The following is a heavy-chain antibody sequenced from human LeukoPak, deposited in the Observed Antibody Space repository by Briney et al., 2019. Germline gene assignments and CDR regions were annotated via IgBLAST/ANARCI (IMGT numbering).Heavy chain of an antibody. V-gene: IGHV3-23*01. J-gene: IGHJ3*02. D-gene: IGHD1-1*01. CDR3: ARSLYNWNDRVAFDI. CDR2: ISGSGGST. CDR1: GFTFSSYA. Sequence: GGSLRLSCAASGFTFSSYAMSWVRQAPGKGLEWVSAISGSGGSTYYADSVKGRFTISRDNAKNTLYLQMNSLRAEDTAVYYCARSLYNWNDRVAFDIWGQGTMVTVSS.